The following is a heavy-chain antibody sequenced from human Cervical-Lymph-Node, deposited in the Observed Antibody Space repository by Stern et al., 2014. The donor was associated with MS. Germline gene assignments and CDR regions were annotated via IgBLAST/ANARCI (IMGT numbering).Heavy chain of an antibody. J-gene: IGHJ2*01. CDR2: ISYDRSNK. Sequence: VQLVESGGGVVQPGRSLRLSCAASGFTFSSYDMHWVCHAPGTGLERVAVISYDRSNKYYADSVKGRFTISRDNSKNTLYLQMNSLRAEDTAVYYCAKGPVWNWYFDLWGRGTLVTVSS. D-gene: IGHD3-16*01. CDR1: GFTFSSYD. V-gene: IGHV3-30*18. CDR3: AKGPVWNWYFDL.